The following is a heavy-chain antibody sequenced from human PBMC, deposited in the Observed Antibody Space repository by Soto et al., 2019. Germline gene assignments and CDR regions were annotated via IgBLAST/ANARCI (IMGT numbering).Heavy chain of an antibody. V-gene: IGHV1-18*04. CDR1: GYTFTHYG. D-gene: IGHD2-2*01. J-gene: IGHJ4*02. CDR3: ARDERGTCTSSICYYFDY. Sequence: QVQLVQSGAEVKEPGASVKVSCKASGYTFTHYGFSWVRQAPGQGLEWLAWTSADNGDTNYAPKLQGRVTLTTDTTTGMAYMELRSRRSDDTALYYCARDERGTCTSSICYYFDYWGQGTLVTVSS. CDR2: TSADNGDT.